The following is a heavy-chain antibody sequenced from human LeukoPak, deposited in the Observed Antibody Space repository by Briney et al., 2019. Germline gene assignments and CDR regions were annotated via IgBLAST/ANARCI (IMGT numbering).Heavy chain of an antibody. J-gene: IGHJ4*02. V-gene: IGHV3-23*01. D-gene: IGHD3-22*01. CDR3: AKRHQNYYGSSGYYIDY. CDR2: ISGSGGST. Sequence: GGSLRLSCAASGFTFSSYAMSWVRQAPGKGLEWVSAISGSGGSTYYADSVKGRFTTSRDNSKNTLYLQMNSLRAEDTAVYYCAKRHQNYYGSSGYYIDYWGRGTLVTVSS. CDR1: GFTFSSYA.